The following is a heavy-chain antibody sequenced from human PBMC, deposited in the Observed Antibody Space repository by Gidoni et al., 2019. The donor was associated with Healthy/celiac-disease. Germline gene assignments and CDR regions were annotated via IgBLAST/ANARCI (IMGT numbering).Heavy chain of an antibody. CDR1: GCTFSNAW. V-gene: IGHV3-15*01. CDR2: VKSKTDGGTT. CDR3: TTDENYYDSSGYLQLTFAFDY. J-gene: IGHJ4*02. Sequence: EVQLVESGGGLGKPGGSLRLSCAASGCTFSNAWLSWVRQAPGKGLEWVGRVKSKTDGGTTDYAAPVKGRFTISRDDSKNTLYLQMNSLKTEDTAVYYCTTDENYYDSSGYLQLTFAFDYWGQGTLVTVSS. D-gene: IGHD3-22*01.